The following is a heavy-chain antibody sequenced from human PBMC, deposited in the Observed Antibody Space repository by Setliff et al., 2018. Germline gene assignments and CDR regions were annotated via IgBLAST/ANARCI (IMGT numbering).Heavy chain of an antibody. V-gene: IGHV4-38-2*01. CDR3: ARVGGLLVATMPFDY. CDR2: IFQSGIT. Sequence: LSLTCAVSGFSITNGYYWGWIRQSPGKQLELIGNIFQSGITFYNPSLKSRVTISLDPSQNQFSLKLRSVTAADTAVYFCARVGGLLVATMPFDYWGPGTLVTVSS. D-gene: IGHD5-12*01. J-gene: IGHJ4*02. CDR1: GFSITNGYY.